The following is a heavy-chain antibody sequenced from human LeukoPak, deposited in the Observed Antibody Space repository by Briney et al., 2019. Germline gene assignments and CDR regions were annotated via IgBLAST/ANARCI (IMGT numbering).Heavy chain of an antibody. CDR1: GFTFSRFA. CDR2: INGGGGST. CDR3: AKDRGGYRYYYGMDV. D-gene: IGHD5-12*01. J-gene: IGHJ6*02. V-gene: IGHV3-23*01. Sequence: GGSLRLSCAASGFTFSRFAMNWVRQAPGKGLEWVSAINGGGGSTSYADSVKGRFTISRDNSKNTLYLQMNSLRAEDTAVYYCAKDRGGYRYYYGMDVWGQGTTVTVSS.